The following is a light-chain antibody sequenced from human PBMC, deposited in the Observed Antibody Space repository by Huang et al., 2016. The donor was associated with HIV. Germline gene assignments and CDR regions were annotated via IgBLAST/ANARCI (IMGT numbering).Light chain of an antibody. CDR1: QPISNS. Sequence: DIQMTQSPFSLSASIGDRVTITCRASQPISNSLAWYQQKPGQAPKPLLYAASRLKSGVPSRFSDSGAGTTYTLTISSLRPEDCATYYCQQYFTTPPWTFGQGTKLEIK. CDR2: AAS. J-gene: IGKJ2*01. V-gene: IGKV1-NL1*01. CDR3: QQYFTTPPWT.